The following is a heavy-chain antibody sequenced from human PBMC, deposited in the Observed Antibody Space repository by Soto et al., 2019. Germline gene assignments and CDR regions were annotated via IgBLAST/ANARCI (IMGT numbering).Heavy chain of an antibody. CDR2: VYDNGDT. CDR1: GGSIRSVTDY. Sequence: QVQLQESGPGLVKPSETLSLTCAVSGGSIRSVTDYWSWIRQPPGKGLEWFGYVYDNGDTYYNPSPERRVTISIDTSKNHFSLSLTSLTAADKAVYYCARRGSYWFDPWGQGTQVTVSS. J-gene: IGHJ5*01. CDR3: ARRGSYWFDP. V-gene: IGHV4-61*03.